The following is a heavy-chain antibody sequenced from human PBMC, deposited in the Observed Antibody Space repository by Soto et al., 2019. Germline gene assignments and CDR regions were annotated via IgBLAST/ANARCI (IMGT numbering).Heavy chain of an antibody. CDR1: GYTFTSYG. J-gene: IGHJ3*02. CDR2: ISSYNGNT. D-gene: IGHD3-9*01. Sequence: ASVEVSRKASGYTFTSYGISWVRQAPGQGLDWMGWISSYNGNTNYAQKLQGRVTMTTDTSTSTAYMELRSLRSDDTAVYYCARDWDILTGYYRVGAFDIWGQGTMVTVSS. V-gene: IGHV1-18*01. CDR3: ARDWDILTGYYRVGAFDI.